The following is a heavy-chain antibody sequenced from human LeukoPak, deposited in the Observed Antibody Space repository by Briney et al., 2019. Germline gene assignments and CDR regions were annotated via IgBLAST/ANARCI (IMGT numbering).Heavy chain of an antibody. Sequence: GGSLRLSCAASGFTFDDYAMHWVRQAPGKGLEWVSGISWNSGSIGYADSVKGRFTISRDNAKNSLYLQMNSLRAEDTALYYCAKQERPYSVGGGGGVDYWGQGTLVTVSS. CDR3: AKQERPYSVGGGGGVDY. V-gene: IGHV3-9*01. CDR1: GFTFDDYA. J-gene: IGHJ4*02. CDR2: ISWNSGSI. D-gene: IGHD5/OR15-5a*01.